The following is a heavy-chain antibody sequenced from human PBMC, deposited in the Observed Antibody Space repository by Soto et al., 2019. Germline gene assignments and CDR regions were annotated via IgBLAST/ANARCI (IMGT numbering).Heavy chain of an antibody. J-gene: IGHJ4*02. Sequence: EVQLVESGGGLVQPGGSLRLSCAVSGITFTKAWMSWVRQAPGKGLEWVGRIKSKTDGGTADYAAPLKGRFTISRDDSKNTLFLQMNSLKTEDTAVYYCSTEAYSTNDIWYRASLWGQGTLVTVSP. CDR1: GITFTKAW. CDR2: IKSKTDGGTA. CDR3: STEAYSTNDIWYRASL. V-gene: IGHV3-15*01. D-gene: IGHD2-8*01.